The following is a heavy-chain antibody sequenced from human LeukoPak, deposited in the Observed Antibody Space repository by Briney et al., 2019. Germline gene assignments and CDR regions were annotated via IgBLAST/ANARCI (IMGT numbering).Heavy chain of an antibody. V-gene: IGHV1-2*02. CDR1: GYTFTGYY. D-gene: IGHD5-24*01. J-gene: IGHJ4*02. Sequence: ASVKVSCKASGYTFTGYYMHWVRQAPGQGLEWMGWINPNSGGTNYAQKFQGRVTMTRDTSISTAYMELSSLRSEDTAVYYCARTDRWLQSPFDYWGQGTLVTVSS. CDR3: ARTDRWLQSPFDY. CDR2: INPNSGGT.